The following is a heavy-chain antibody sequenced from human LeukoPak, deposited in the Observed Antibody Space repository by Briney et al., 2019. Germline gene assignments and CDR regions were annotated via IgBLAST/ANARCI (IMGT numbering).Heavy chain of an antibody. J-gene: IGHJ5*02. Sequence: SETLSLTCTVSGGSVSSYYWSWIRQLPGKGLEWIGYIYYSGSTNYNPSLKSRVTISVDTSKNQFSLKLSSVTAADTAVYYCARAAPGWFGELSWFDPWGQGTLVTVSS. CDR3: ARAAPGWFGELSWFDP. CDR2: IYYSGST. CDR1: GGSVSSYY. V-gene: IGHV4-59*02. D-gene: IGHD3-10*01.